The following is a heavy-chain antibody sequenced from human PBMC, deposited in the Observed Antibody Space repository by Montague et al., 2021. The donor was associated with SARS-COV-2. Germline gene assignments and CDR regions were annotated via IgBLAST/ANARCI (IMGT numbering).Heavy chain of an antibody. Sequence: SETLSLTCTVSGGSISSNSYYWAWIRQPPGKGLEWIGSIYYSGSTYYNPSLKSRVTTSVDTSKNQFSLKLSSVTAADTAVYYCARQYYDSSGEDAFDIWGQGTMVTVSS. CDR1: GGSISSNSYY. V-gene: IGHV4-39*01. CDR2: IYYSGST. J-gene: IGHJ3*02. CDR3: ARQYYDSSGEDAFDI. D-gene: IGHD3-22*01.